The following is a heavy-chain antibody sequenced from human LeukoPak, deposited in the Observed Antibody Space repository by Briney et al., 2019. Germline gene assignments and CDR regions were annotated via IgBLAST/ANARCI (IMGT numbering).Heavy chain of an antibody. CDR3: ARVDCGGDCYSVGY. Sequence: PGGSLRLSCAASGFTFSSYSMNWVRQAPGKGLEWVSSISSSSYIYYADSVKGRFTISRDNAKNSLYLQMNSLRAEDTAVYYCARVDCGGDCYSVGYWGQGTLVTVSS. J-gene: IGHJ4*02. V-gene: IGHV3-21*01. CDR2: ISSSSYI. D-gene: IGHD2-21*02. CDR1: GFTFSSYS.